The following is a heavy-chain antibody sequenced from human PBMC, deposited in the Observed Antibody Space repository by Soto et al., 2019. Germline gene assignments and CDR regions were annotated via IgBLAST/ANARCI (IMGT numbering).Heavy chain of an antibody. CDR2: ISWNRGSI. CDR3: AKAVGSYGNFDY. CDR1: GFTFDDYA. V-gene: IGHV3-9*01. J-gene: IGHJ4*02. Sequence: EVQLVESGGGLVQPGRSLRLSCAASGFTFDDYAMHWVRQAPGKGLEWVSRISWNRGSIGYADSVKGRFIISRDNAKNSLYLQMNSLRAEDTALYYCAKAVGSYGNFDYWGQGTLVTVSS. D-gene: IGHD5-18*01.